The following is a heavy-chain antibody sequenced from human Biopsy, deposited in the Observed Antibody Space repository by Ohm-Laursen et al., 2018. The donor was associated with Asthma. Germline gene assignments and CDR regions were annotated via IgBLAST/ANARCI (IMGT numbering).Heavy chain of an antibody. D-gene: IGHD2-21*01. CDR1: GFTVSRDY. V-gene: IGHV3-23*01. Sequence: GSLRLSCAASGFTVSRDYMFWVRQAPGKGLEWVSSITGSGGFKYYADSVKGRFTISRDKSENTLYLQMNSLTAEDTAVYHCAKDERSYYGSDKKYMQPVPLGDWGQGTLVIVSA. J-gene: IGHJ4*02. CDR2: ITGSGGFK. CDR3: AKDERSYYGSDKKYMQPVPLGD.